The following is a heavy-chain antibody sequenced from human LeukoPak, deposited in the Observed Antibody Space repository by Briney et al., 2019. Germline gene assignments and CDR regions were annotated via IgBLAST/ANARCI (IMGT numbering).Heavy chain of an antibody. CDR2: INPSGGST. CDR3: ARELRAPQDTSVVPAAQKTNWFDP. Sequence: GESLQISCKGSGYTFTSYYMHWVRQAPGQGLEWMGIINPSGGSTSYAQKFQGRVTMTRDTSTSTVYMELSSLRSEGTAVYYCARELRAPQDTSVVPAAQKTNWFDPWGQGTLVTVSS. D-gene: IGHD2-2*01. J-gene: IGHJ5*02. V-gene: IGHV1-46*01. CDR1: GYTFTSYY.